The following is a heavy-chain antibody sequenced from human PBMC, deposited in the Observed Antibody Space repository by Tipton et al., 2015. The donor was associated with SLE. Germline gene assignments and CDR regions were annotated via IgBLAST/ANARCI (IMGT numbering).Heavy chain of an antibody. D-gene: IGHD3-16*01. J-gene: IGHJ3*02. Sequence: TLSLTCTVSGGSISSGSYYWSWIRQPPGKGLEWIGYIYYSGSTNYNPSLKSRVTISVDTSKNQFSLKLSSVTAADTAVYYCAREKGDAYPNLVAFDIWGQGTMVTVSS. V-gene: IGHV4-61*01. CDR1: GGSISSGSYY. CDR3: AREKGDAYPNLVAFDI. CDR2: IYYSGST.